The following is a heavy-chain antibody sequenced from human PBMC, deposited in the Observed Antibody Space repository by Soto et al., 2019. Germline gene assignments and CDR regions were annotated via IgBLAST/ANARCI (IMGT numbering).Heavy chain of an antibody. J-gene: IGHJ4*02. Sequence: PSETLSLTCSVSGEYISSGGYYWSWIRHLPGKGLEWIGYIYDTESAYYNPSLKSRVSISMDTSENHFAMRLTSVTAADSAVYYCARASSSSSAADYWGQGLQVTVSS. CDR3: ARASSSSSAADY. CDR1: GEYISSGGYY. CDR2: IYDTESA. V-gene: IGHV4-31*03. D-gene: IGHD6-6*01.